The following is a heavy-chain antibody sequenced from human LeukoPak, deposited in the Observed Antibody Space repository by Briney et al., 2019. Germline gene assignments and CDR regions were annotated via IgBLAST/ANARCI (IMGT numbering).Heavy chain of an antibody. D-gene: IGHD2-2*01. V-gene: IGHV3-7*03. CDR1: ECTCVYFC. Sequence: PGGSLRLSCAAAECTCVYFCRPWIRKAPGKGLEWVANIKPDGTEKYYVDSVKGRFTISRDNAKNSLFLQLNSLRAEDTAIYYCVKDRPCETCMPMDAWGQGTTVTVSS. CDR2: IKPDGTEK. J-gene: IGHJ6*02. CDR3: VKDRPCETCMPMDA.